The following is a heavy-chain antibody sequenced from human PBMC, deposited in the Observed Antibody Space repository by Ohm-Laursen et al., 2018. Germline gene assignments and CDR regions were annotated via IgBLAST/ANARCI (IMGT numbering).Heavy chain of an antibody. V-gene: IGHV2-5*02. J-gene: IGHJ4*02. D-gene: IGHD3-10*01. CDR1: GFSLSTPGVA. CDR2: IYWDDDK. CDR3: AHRFGEFPFDY. Sequence: PTQTLTLTCTFSGFSLSTPGVALAWIRQPPRKAPEWLGNIYWDDDKRYSPSLKSRLTITKDTSKNQVVLTMTNMDPVDTATYYCAHRFGEFPFDYWGQGTLVTVSS.